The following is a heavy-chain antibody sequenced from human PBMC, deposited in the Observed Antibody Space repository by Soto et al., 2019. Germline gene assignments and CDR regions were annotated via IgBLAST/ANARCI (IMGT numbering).Heavy chain of an antibody. CDR2: ISAYNGNT. CDR3: AREKWLVRRNDPFDI. D-gene: IGHD6-19*01. Sequence: GASVKVSCKASGYTFTSYGISWVRQAPGQGLEWMGWISAYNGNTTYAQKLQGRVTMTRDTSTNTVNMELSSLRSEDTAVYYCAREKWLVRRNDPFDIWGQGTMVTVSS. J-gene: IGHJ3*02. V-gene: IGHV1-18*01. CDR1: GYTFTSYG.